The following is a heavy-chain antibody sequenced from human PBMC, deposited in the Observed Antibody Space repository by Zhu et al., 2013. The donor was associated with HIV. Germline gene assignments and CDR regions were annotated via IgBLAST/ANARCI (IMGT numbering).Heavy chain of an antibody. Sequence: QVQLVQSGAEVRKPGASVKVSCKASGYTFTGYYVHWVRQAPGQGLEWMGLINPNSGGTQYAQKFQGRVTMTRDTSITTAYMDLSRLRSDDTAVYYRVRDRRQWLTLEYWGLGTLVTVSS. CDR3: VRDRRQWLTLEY. D-gene: IGHD6-19*01. CDR1: GYTFTGYY. CDR2: INPNSGGT. J-gene: IGHJ4*02. V-gene: IGHV1-2*02.